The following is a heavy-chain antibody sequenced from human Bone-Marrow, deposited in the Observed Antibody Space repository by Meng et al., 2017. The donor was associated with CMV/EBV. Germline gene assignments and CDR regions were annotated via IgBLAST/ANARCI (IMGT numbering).Heavy chain of an antibody. Sequence: SCKASGYTFTNYWLAWVRQMPGKGLEWVSRINSDGSSTSYADSVKGRFTISRDNAKNTLYLQMNSLRAEDTAVYYCARTVHRFDYWGQGTLVTISS. CDR3: ARTVHRFDY. J-gene: IGHJ4*02. D-gene: IGHD4-17*01. CDR2: INSDGSST. V-gene: IGHV3-74*01. CDR1: GYTFTNYW.